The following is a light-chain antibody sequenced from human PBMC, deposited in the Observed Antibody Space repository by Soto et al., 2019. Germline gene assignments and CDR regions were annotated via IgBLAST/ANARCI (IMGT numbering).Light chain of an antibody. CDR3: QQYDNLVT. V-gene: IGKV1-33*01. CDR2: DTS. Sequence: DRVTITCRASQSISRWLAWYQQKPGKAPNLLIYDTSNLETGVPSRFSGSGSGTDFTFTISSLQPEDIATYYCQQYDNLVTFGGGTKVDIK. J-gene: IGKJ4*01. CDR1: QSISRW.